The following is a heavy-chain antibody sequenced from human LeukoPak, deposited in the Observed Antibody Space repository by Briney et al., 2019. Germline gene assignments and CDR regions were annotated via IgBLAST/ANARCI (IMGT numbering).Heavy chain of an antibody. CDR2: INWNGGST. CDR3: AMEDSSGWYFDY. Sequence: GGSLRLSCAASTSTFDDYGMSWVRQVPGKGLEWVSGINWNGGSTGYADSVKGRFTISRDNAKNSLFLQMNSLRAEDTALYYCAMEDSSGWYFDYWGQGTLVTVSS. J-gene: IGHJ4*02. D-gene: IGHD6-19*01. V-gene: IGHV3-20*04. CDR1: TSTFDDYG.